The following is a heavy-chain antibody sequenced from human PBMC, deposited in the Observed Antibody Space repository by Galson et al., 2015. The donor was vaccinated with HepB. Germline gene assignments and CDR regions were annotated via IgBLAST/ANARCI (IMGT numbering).Heavy chain of an antibody. CDR3: ARDGGISWENDY. D-gene: IGHD6-13*01. Sequence: SLRLSCAASGFTFSGYVMNWVRQAPGKGLEWLSYISREGYTIYYADSVKGRFTISRDNVKNSLYLQMHSLRADDTAVYYCARDGGISWENDYWGQGTLVTVSS. CDR2: ISREGYTI. J-gene: IGHJ4*02. V-gene: IGHV3-48*01. CDR1: GFTFSGYV.